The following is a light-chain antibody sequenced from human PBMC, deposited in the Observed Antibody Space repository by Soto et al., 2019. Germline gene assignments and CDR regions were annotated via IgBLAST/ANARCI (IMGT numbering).Light chain of an antibody. CDR2: GAS. J-gene: IGKJ2*01. CDR1: QSVSHN. Sequence: EILMTQFPATLSVSPGERATLSCRASQSVSHNLAWYQQKPGQAPRLLFYGASTRATGIPARFSGSGAGTDFTLTISRRQSEDFAVYYCQQSNNWPYTFGQGTKLEIK. CDR3: QQSNNWPYT. V-gene: IGKV3-15*01.